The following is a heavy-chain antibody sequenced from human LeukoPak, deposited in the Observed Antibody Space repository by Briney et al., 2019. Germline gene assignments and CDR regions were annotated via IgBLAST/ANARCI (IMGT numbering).Heavy chain of an antibody. CDR2: ISGSGGST. J-gene: IGHJ4*02. V-gene: IGHV3-23*01. CDR1: GFTFSSYA. Sequence: PGGSLRLSCAASGFTFSSYAMSWVRQAPGKGLEWVSAISGSGGSTYYADSVKGRFTISRDNSKNTLYLQMNSLRAEDTAVYYCAKDKDTWNDARYYFDYWGQGTLVTVSS. CDR3: AKDKDTWNDARYYFDY. D-gene: IGHD1-20*01.